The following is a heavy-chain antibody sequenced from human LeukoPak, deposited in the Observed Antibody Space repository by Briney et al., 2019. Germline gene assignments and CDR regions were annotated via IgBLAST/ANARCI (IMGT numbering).Heavy chain of an antibody. CDR1: GYTFTGHY. V-gene: IGHV1-2*06. Sequence: ASVRVSCKASGYTFTGHYVHWVRQAPGQGLEWMGRSNPNNGGADYAQNFQGRVTITSDTSSSTVYMELPRLGSDDTAVYYCAREVGYSTSWYGRFDPWGQGALVTVSS. CDR2: SNPNNGGA. CDR3: AREVGYSTSWYGRFDP. J-gene: IGHJ5*02. D-gene: IGHD2-2*01.